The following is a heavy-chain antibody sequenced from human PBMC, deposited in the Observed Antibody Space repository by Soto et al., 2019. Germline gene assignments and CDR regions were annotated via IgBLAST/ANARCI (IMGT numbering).Heavy chain of an antibody. J-gene: IGHJ4*02. V-gene: IGHV4-59*01. CDR1: GGSISSYY. D-gene: IGHD2-2*01. CDR3: ARAPCGSRSCEEGALVDY. Sequence: SETLSLTCTVSGGSISSYYWSWIRQPPGKGLEWIGYIYYSGSTNYNPSLKSRVTISVDTSKNQFSLKLSSVTAADTAVYYCARAPCGSRSCEEGALVDYWGQGILVTVSS. CDR2: IYYSGST.